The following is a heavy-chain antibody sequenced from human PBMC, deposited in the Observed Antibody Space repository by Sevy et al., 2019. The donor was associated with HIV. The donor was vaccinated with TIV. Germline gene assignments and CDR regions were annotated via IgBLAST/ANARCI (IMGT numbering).Heavy chain of an antibody. CDR1: GGSISSSSYY. V-gene: IGHV4-39*01. D-gene: IGHD5-12*01. CDR2: IYYSGST. Sequence: SETLSLTCTVSGGSISSSSYYWGWIRQPPGKGLEWIGSIYYSGSTYYNPSLKSRVTISVDTSKNQFSLKLSSVTAADTAVYYCASTPTSGYDYPNRFDPWGQGTLVTVSS. J-gene: IGHJ5*02. CDR3: ASTPTSGYDYPNRFDP.